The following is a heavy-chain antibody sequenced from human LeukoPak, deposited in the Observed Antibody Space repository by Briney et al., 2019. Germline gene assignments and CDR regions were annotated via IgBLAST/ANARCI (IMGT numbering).Heavy chain of an antibody. CDR1: GFTFSSYW. CDR2: INSDGSST. Sequence: GGSLRLSCAASGFTFSSYWMHWVRQAPGKGLVWVSRINSDGSSTSYADSVKGRFTISRDNAKNTLYLQMNSLRAEDTAVYYCARAWGYSYPPMDYWGQGTLVTVSS. V-gene: IGHV3-74*01. D-gene: IGHD5-18*01. J-gene: IGHJ4*02. CDR3: ARAWGYSYPPMDY.